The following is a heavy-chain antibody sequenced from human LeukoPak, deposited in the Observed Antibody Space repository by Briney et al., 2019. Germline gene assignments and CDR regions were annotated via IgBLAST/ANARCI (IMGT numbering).Heavy chain of an antibody. CDR3: ARGDWIN. V-gene: IGHV4-34*01. CDR2: INHSGST. CDR1: GGSFSGYY. D-gene: IGHD1-1*01. J-gene: IGHJ4*02. Sequence: SETLSLTCAASGGSFSGYYWSWIRQPPGKGLEWIGEINHSGSTNYNPSLKSRVTISIDTSKNQFSLKLSSVTAADTAVYYCARGDWINWGQGTLVTVSS.